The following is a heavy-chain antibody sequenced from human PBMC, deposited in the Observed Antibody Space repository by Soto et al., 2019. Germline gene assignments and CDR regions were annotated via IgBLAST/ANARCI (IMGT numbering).Heavy chain of an antibody. Sequence: EVQLVESGGGLVQPGGSLRLSCAASGFTVSSNYMSWVRQAPGKGLEWVSVIYSGGSTYYADSVKGRFTIPRHNSKNPLYLQMHGLRAEETAVYYCARATPYDYGDSNMDVWGKGTTVTVSS. J-gene: IGHJ6*03. D-gene: IGHD4-17*01. CDR3: ARATPYDYGDSNMDV. CDR2: IYSGGST. CDR1: GFTVSSNY. V-gene: IGHV3-53*04.